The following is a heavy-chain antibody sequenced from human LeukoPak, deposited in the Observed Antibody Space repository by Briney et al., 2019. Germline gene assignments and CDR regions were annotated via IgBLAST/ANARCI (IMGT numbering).Heavy chain of an antibody. Sequence: SETLSLTCTVSGGSISSSTYYWRWIRQPPGKGLEWIGSIYYSGSTYYNPSLKSRVTISVNTSKKQFSLKLSSVTAADTAVYYCARRGEGSSMSRFEYWGQGTLVTVSS. D-gene: IGHD2-2*01. J-gene: IGHJ4*02. V-gene: IGHV4-39*01. CDR1: GGSISSSTYY. CDR3: ARRGEGSSMSRFEY. CDR2: IYYSGST.